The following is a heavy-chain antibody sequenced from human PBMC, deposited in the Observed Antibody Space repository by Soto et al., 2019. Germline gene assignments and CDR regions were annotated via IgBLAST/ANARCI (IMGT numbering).Heavy chain of an antibody. CDR1: GFTFSSYS. D-gene: IGHD3-10*01. CDR3: AKCMVRGVISHGMDV. Sequence: GGSLRLSCAASGFTFSSYSMNWVRQAPGKGLEWFSYISSKSKTIFYADSVKGRFTISRDNAMDTLYLQMNSLGAEDTALYYCAKCMVRGVISHGMDVWGQGTTVTVSS. CDR2: ISSKSKTI. V-gene: IGHV3-48*01. J-gene: IGHJ6*02.